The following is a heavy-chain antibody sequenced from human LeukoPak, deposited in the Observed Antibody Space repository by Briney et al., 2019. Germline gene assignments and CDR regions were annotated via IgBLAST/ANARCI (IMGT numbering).Heavy chain of an antibody. J-gene: IGHJ4*02. Sequence: ASVKVSCKASGGTFSSYAISWVRQAPGQGLEWMGWISAYNGNTNYAQKLQGRVTMTTDTSTSTAYMELRSLRSDDTAVYYCARRSYDILTGYYNDYWGQGTLVTVSS. CDR3: ARRSYDILTGYYNDY. D-gene: IGHD3-9*01. CDR2: ISAYNGNT. CDR1: GGTFSSYA. V-gene: IGHV1-18*01.